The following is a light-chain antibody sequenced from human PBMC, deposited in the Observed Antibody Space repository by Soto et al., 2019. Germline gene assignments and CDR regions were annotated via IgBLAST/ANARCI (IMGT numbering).Light chain of an antibody. V-gene: IGKV3-20*01. CDR2: GAT. J-gene: IGKJ1*01. CDR1: QSVTNNF. Sequence: EVVLTQSPGTLPLSPGERATLSCRASQSVTNNFVAWYQQKPGQAPRLLIYGATRRAADIPDRFTGSGSGTDFTLTIDRLEPEDFAVYYCQQCGSSPQTFGQGTKVEIK. CDR3: QQCGSSPQT.